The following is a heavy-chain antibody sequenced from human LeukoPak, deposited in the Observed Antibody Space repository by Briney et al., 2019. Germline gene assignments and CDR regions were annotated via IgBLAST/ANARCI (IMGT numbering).Heavy chain of an antibody. Sequence: SETLSLTSAVYGGSFSGYYWSWTRQPPGTGLEWIGEINHSGSTNYNPSLKSRVTISVDTSKNQFSLKLSSVTAADTAVYYCARGERSSQTRYYFDYWGQGTLVTVSS. CDR3: ARGERSSQTRYYFDY. D-gene: IGHD6-13*01. CDR2: INHSGST. V-gene: IGHV4-34*01. J-gene: IGHJ4*02. CDR1: GGSFSGYY.